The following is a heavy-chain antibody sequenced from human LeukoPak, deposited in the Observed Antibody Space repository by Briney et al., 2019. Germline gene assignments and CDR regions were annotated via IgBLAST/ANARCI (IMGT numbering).Heavy chain of an antibody. V-gene: IGHV3-30-3*01. J-gene: IGHJ4*02. CDR2: ISYDGSNK. Sequence: PGGSLRLSCAASGFTFSSYAMHWVRQAPGTGLEGVAVISYDGSNKYYADSVKGRFTISRDNSKNTLYLQMNSLRAEDTAVYYCAKGREQWLDYFDYWGQGTLVTVSS. CDR1: GFTFSSYA. D-gene: IGHD6-19*01. CDR3: AKGREQWLDYFDY.